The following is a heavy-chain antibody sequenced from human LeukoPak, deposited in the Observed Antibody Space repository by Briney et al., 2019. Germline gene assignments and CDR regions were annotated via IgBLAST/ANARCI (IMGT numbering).Heavy chain of an antibody. CDR3: AGEGNYALEH. J-gene: IGHJ1*01. CDR2: IYYSGST. D-gene: IGHD1-7*01. Sequence: SETLSLACTVPGGSISSSSYYWGWIRQPPGKGLEWIGSIYYSGSTYYNPSLKSRVTISVDTSKNQFSLKLSSVTAADTAVYYCAGEGNYALEHWGQGTLVTVSS. CDR1: GGSISSSSYY. V-gene: IGHV4-39*01.